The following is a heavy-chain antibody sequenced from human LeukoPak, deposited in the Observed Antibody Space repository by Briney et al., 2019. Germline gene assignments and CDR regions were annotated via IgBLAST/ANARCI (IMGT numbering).Heavy chain of an antibody. CDR3: ARRLAVAGPGDDAFDI. CDR1: GFSISSSA. V-gene: IGHV3-53*01. J-gene: IGHJ3*02. CDR2: IYSGGST. Sequence: GGSLRLSCAASGFSISSSAMNWVRQAPGKGLEWVSVIYSGGSTYYADSVKGRFTISRDNSKNTLYLQMNSLRAEDTAVYYCARRLAVAGPGDDAFDIWGQGTMVTVSS. D-gene: IGHD6-19*01.